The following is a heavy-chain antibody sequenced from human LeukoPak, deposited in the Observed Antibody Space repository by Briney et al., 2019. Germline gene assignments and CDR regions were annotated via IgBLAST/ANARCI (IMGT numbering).Heavy chain of an antibody. J-gene: IGHJ3*01. Sequence: WGSLRLSCAAPGFIFSKYNMKWVRQAPGKGLEWVSSICNSGRYIDYADSVQGRFTISRDNAKDSLSLQMNSLRADDTAVYYCATIWGSPYAFDLWGRGTKVTVSS. CDR1: GFIFSKYN. CDR3: ATIWGSPYAFDL. CDR2: ICNSGRYI. V-gene: IGHV3-21*01. D-gene: IGHD7-27*01.